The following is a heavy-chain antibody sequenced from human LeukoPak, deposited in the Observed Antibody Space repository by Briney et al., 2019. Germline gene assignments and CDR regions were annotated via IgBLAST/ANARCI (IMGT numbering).Heavy chain of an antibody. D-gene: IGHD6-19*01. Sequence: GGSLRLSCAASGFTFSSYSMNWVRQAPGKGLEWVSSISSSSSYIYYADSVKGRFTISRDNAKNSLYLQMNSLRAEDTAVYYCARVSESSGWYAFDIWGQGTMVTVSS. CDR3: ARVSESSGWYAFDI. V-gene: IGHV3-21*01. CDR2: ISSSSSYI. J-gene: IGHJ3*02. CDR1: GFTFSSYS.